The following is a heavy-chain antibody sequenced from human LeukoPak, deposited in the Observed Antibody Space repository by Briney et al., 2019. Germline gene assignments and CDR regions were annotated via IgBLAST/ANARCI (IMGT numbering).Heavy chain of an antibody. CDR2: IRGDGGST. Sequence: GGSLRLSCAASGFTFDDYAMHWVRPAAGKGLEWVSLIRGDGGSTYYADSMKGRFTISRHNSKNTLYLQMNSLRDEDTAVYFCARWDYYDSTGYYDSGDAFDIWGQGTMVTVSS. V-gene: IGHV3-43*02. J-gene: IGHJ3*02. D-gene: IGHD3-22*01. CDR3: ARWDYYDSTGYYDSGDAFDI. CDR1: GFTFDDYA.